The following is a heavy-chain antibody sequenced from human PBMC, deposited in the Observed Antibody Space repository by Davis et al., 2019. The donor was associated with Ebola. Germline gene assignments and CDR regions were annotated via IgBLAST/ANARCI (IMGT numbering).Heavy chain of an antibody. D-gene: IGHD3-9*01. J-gene: IGHJ6*02. CDR3: ARVNYDILTGYSTDYGMDV. CDR2: IIPILGIP. Sequence: SVTVSCKASGCTFSRYAISWVRQAPGQGLEWMGRIIPILGIPNYAQKFQGRVTITADKSTSTAYMELSSLRSEDTAVYYCARVNYDILTGYSTDYGMDVWGQGTTVTVSS. V-gene: IGHV1-69*04. CDR1: GCTFSRYA.